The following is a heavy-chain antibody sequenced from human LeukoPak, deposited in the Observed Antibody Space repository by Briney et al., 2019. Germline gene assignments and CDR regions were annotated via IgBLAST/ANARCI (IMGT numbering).Heavy chain of an antibody. D-gene: IGHD1-26*01. CDR3: ARPPSGSTTGNFDY. J-gene: IGHJ4*02. V-gene: IGHV5-51*01. CDR2: IYPGDSDT. Sequence: GESLKISCKGSGYNFANYWIGWVRQMPGKGLEWMRIIYPGDSDTRYSPSFQGQVTISADKSISTAYLQWSSLKASDTAMYYCARPPSGSTTGNFDYWGQGTLVTVSS. CDR1: GYNFANYW.